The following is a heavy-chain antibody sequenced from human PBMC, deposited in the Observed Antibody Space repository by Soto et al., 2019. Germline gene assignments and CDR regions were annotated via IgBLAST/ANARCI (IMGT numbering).Heavy chain of an antibody. Sequence: SLRLSCAASGFTFSSYAMIWVRQAPGKGLEWVSTISGSGGSTYYADSVKGRFTISRDNSKNTLYLQMNSLRAEDTAIYYCAKKTPGIHPIDYWGQGTLVTVSS. J-gene: IGHJ4*02. D-gene: IGHD3-10*01. CDR2: ISGSGGST. CDR1: GFTFSSYA. V-gene: IGHV3-23*01. CDR3: AKKTPGIHPIDY.